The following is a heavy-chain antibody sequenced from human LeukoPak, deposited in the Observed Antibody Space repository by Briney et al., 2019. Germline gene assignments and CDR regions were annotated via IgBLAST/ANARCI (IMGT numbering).Heavy chain of an antibody. J-gene: IGHJ4*02. CDR3: ATLSSGDY. Sequence: SGTLSLTCAVYGGSFSGYYWSWIRQPPGKGLEWIGEINHSGSTNYNPSLKSRVTISVDTSKNQFSLKLSSVTAADTAVYYCATLSSGDYWGQGTLVTVSS. V-gene: IGHV4-34*01. CDR1: GGSFSGYY. CDR2: INHSGST. D-gene: IGHD6-25*01.